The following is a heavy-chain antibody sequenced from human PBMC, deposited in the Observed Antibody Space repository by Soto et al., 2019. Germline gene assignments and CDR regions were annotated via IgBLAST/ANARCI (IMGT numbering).Heavy chain of an antibody. V-gene: IGHV4-30-2*01. CDR1: GDSISSGGYS. CDR3: ATSDCTNGVCREDGMDV. J-gene: IGHJ6*02. CDR2: IYHSGST. Sequence: QLQLQESGSGLVKPSQTLSLTCAVSGDSISSGGYSWSWIRQPPGKGLEWIGYIYHSGSTYYNPSLKSRVTISVDRSKNQFSLKLSSVTAADTAVYYCATSDCTNGVCREDGMDVWGQGTTVTVSS. D-gene: IGHD2-8*01.